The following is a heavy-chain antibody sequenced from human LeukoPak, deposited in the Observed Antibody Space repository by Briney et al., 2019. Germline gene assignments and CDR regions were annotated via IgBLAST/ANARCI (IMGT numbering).Heavy chain of an antibody. V-gene: IGHV4-59*12. J-gene: IGHJ4*02. CDR1: GGSISSYY. D-gene: IGHD3-16*01. CDR2: IYYSGST. CDR3: ARVGDYALKD. Sequence: SETLSLTYTVSGGSISSYYWSWIRQPPGKGLEWIGYIYYSGSTNYNPSLKSRVTMSVDTSKNQFSLKLSSVTAADTAVYYCARVGDYALKDWGQGTLVTVSS.